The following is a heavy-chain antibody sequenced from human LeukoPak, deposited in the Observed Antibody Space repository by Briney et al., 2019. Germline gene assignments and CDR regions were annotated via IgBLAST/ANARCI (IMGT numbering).Heavy chain of an antibody. J-gene: IGHJ4*02. V-gene: IGHV1-8*03. CDR2: MNPNSGDT. CDR3: AREDYYDSGSNDY. CDR1: GYTFTNYD. Sequence: ASLKVSCKASGYTFTNYDINWVRQAPGQGVEWMGWMNPNSGDTAYAQRFQGRVTISRNTSISTAYMELSSLRSEDTAAYYCAREDYYDSGSNDYWGQGTLVTVSS. D-gene: IGHD3-22*01.